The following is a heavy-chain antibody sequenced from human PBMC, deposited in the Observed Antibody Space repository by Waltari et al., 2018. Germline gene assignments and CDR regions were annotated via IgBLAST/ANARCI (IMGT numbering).Heavy chain of an antibody. J-gene: IGHJ4*02. D-gene: IGHD2-21*02. CDR2: IKSKTDGGTT. CDR1: GFTFSNAW. V-gene: IGHV3-15*01. CDR3: TTDSCYCGGDCY. Sequence: EVQLVESGGGLVKPGGSLRLSCAASGFTFSNAWMSWVRQAPGKGLEWVGRIKSKTDGGTTDYAAPVKGRFTISRDDSKNTLYLQMNSLKTEDTAVYYCTTDSCYCGGDCYWGQGTLVTVSS.